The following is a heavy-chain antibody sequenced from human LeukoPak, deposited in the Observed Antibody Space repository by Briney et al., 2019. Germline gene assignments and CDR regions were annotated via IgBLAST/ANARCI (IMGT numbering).Heavy chain of an antibody. J-gene: IGHJ4*02. CDR3: AINSPSSRVVPATIYAY. D-gene: IGHD2-2*02. CDR1: GGSFSGYY. V-gene: IGHV4-34*01. Sequence: SETLSLTCAVYGGSFSGYYWSWIRQPPGKGLEWIGEINHSGSTNYNPSLKSRVTISVDTSKNQFSLKLSSVTAADTALYYCAINSPSSRVVPATIYAYWGQGTLVTVSS. CDR2: INHSGST.